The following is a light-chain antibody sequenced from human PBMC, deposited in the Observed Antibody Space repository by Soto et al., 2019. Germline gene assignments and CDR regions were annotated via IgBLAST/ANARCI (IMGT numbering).Light chain of an antibody. CDR3: QQYNNWPWT. J-gene: IGKJ1*01. CDR2: SAS. V-gene: IGKV3-15*01. Sequence: EIVMTQSPATLSLSPGERATLSCRASQSISDTLAWYQQKPGQAPRLLIYSASRRATGFPARFSGSGSGTDFTLTISSLQSEDFAVYYCQQYNNWPWTFGQGTKVDIK. CDR1: QSISDT.